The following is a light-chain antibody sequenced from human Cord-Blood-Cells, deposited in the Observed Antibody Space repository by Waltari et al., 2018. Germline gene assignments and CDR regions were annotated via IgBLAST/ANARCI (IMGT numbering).Light chain of an antibody. J-gene: IGLJ2*01. V-gene: IGLV3-25*03. CDR1: ALPKQY. Sequence: SYELTQPPSVSVSPGQTARITCSGDALPKQYALWYQQKPGQAPVLWIYKDSERPSGVPERFSGSSSGTTVTLTISGVQAEDEADYYCQSADSSGTYVVFGGGTKLTVL. CDR2: KDS. CDR3: QSADSSGTYVV.